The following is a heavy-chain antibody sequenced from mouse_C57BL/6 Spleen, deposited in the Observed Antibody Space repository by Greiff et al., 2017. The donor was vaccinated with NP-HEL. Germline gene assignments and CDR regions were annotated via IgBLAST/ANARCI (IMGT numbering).Heavy chain of an antibody. J-gene: IGHJ3*01. Sequence: VVEPGASVKISCKASGYSFTDYNMNWVKQSNGKSLEWIGVINPNYGTTSYNQKFKGKATLTVDQSSSTAYMQLNSLTSEDSAVYYCAKGVDSSGYRFAYWGQGTLVTVSA. V-gene: IGHV1-39*01. CDR3: AKGVDSSGYRFAY. CDR1: GYSFTDYN. D-gene: IGHD3-2*02. CDR2: INPNYGTT.